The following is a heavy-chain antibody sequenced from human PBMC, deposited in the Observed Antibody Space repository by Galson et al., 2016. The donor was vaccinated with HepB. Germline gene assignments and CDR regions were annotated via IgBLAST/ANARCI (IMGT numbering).Heavy chain of an antibody. CDR1: GYTFTGYY. CDR3: ARAFRPLSGSYLDN. D-gene: IGHD1-26*01. V-gene: IGHV1-2*02. Sequence: SVKVSCKASGYTFTGYYIHWVRQAPGQGLEWMGWINPKIGGTNYAQKFHGRVTMTRDTAINTAYMEVRRLRSDDTAVYYCARAFRPLSGSYLDNWGQGTLVTVSS. J-gene: IGHJ4*02. CDR2: INPKIGGT.